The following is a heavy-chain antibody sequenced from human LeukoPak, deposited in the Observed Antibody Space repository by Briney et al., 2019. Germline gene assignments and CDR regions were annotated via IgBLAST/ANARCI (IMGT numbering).Heavy chain of an antibody. CDR1: GGSFSGYY. J-gene: IGHJ4*02. CDR2: INHSGSS. D-gene: IGHD3-10*01. Sequence: SETLSLTCAVYGGSFSGYYWSWIRQPPGQGLEWIGEINHSGSSNYNPSLKSRVTISVDTSKNQFSLKLSSVTAADTAVYYCARGLYYYGSKARYFDYWGQGTLVTVSS. V-gene: IGHV4-34*01. CDR3: ARGLYYYGSKARYFDY.